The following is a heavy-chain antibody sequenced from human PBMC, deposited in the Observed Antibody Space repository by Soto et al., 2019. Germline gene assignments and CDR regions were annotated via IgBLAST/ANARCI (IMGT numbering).Heavy chain of an antibody. CDR3: ARKGGEGYFDY. D-gene: IGHD3-10*01. CDR2: IIPIFGTA. J-gene: IGHJ4*02. V-gene: IGHV1-69*13. Sequence: GXSVKVSCNASGGTFSSYAISWVRQAPGQGLEWMGGIIPIFGTANYAQKFQGRVTITADESTSTAYMELSSLRSEDTAVYYCARKGGEGYFDYWGQGTLVTVSS. CDR1: GGTFSSYA.